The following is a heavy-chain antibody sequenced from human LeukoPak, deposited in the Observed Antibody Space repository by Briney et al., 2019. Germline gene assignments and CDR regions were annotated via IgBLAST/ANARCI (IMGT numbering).Heavy chain of an antibody. CDR2: IIPIFGTA. CDR3: AREGLGSSSSDYYYYMDV. J-gene: IGHJ6*03. CDR1: GGTFSSYA. D-gene: IGHD6-6*01. V-gene: IGHV1-69*05. Sequence: SVKVSCKASGGTFSSYAISRVRQAPGQGLEWMGGIIPIFGTANYAQKFQGRVTITTDESTSTAYMELSSLRSEDTAVYYCAREGLGSSSSDYYYYMDVWGKGTTVTVSS.